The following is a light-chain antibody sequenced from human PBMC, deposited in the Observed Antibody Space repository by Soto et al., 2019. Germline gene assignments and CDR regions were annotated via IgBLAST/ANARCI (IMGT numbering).Light chain of an antibody. CDR2: AAS. CDR3: QQTYSTLPT. CDR1: QTVYNY. V-gene: IGKV1-39*01. J-gene: IGKJ4*01. Sequence: DIQMTQSPSSLSASIGDRVTITCRASQTVYNYLNWYQEKAGQAPKLLIYAASSLQSGVPSRFSGSGSGTDFTLTISSLQPEDFATYYCQQTYSTLPTFGGGTKVDIK.